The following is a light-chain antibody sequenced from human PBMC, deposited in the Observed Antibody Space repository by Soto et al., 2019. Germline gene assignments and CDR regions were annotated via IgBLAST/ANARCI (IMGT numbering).Light chain of an antibody. J-gene: IGLJ1*01. Sequence: QSVLTQPPSVSAAPGQKVTISCSGSSSNIGNNYVSWYQHLSGTAPKLLIYDNNKRPSGIPDRFSGSKSGTSATLGITGLQTGDEADYYCAAWDDSLNGYVFGTGTKVT. V-gene: IGLV1-51*01. CDR2: DNN. CDR3: AAWDDSLNGYV. CDR1: SSNIGNNY.